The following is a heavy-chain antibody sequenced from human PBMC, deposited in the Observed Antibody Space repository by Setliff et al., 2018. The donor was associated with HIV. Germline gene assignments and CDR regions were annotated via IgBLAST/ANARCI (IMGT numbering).Heavy chain of an antibody. CDR3: VREWEYFDTIGRYLVRRFFDL. CDR1: GFSFRTYW. D-gene: IGHD3-9*01. V-gene: IGHV3-7*01. J-gene: IGHJ3*01. CDR2: MKYDGTEI. Sequence: PGGSLRLSCAASGFSFRTYWMSWVRQAPGKGLEWVANMKYDGTEIYYVDAVKGRFTISRDNAKKSVFLHMNSLRGEDTAVYYCVREWEYFDTIGRYLVRRFFDLWGQGTMVTVSS.